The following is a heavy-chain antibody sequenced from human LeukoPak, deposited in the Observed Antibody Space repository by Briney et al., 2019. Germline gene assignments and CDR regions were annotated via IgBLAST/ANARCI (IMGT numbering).Heavy chain of an antibody. CDR2: ININNGNR. V-gene: IGHV1-18*01. D-gene: IGHD2-2*01. CDR3: ARGAEGGTSMRNRYYYYYMDV. J-gene: IGHJ6*03. CDR1: GYSLDSYG. Sequence: ASVKVSCKASGYSLDSYGISWVRQAPGQGLEWMGWININNGNRDFTQKVQGRVTMTTDTSTNTAYLELKTLTSDDTAIYYCARGAEGGTSMRNRYYYYYMDVWGKGITVTVSS.